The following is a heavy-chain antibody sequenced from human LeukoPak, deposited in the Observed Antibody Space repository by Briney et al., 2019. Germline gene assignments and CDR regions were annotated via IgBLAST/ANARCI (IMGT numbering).Heavy chain of an antibody. V-gene: IGHV3-11*01. CDR3: AKDAILWFGEYPNWFDP. D-gene: IGHD3-10*01. CDR2: ISSSGSTI. CDR1: GFTFSDYY. J-gene: IGHJ5*02. Sequence: PGGSLRLSCAASGFTFSDYYMSWIRQAPGKGLEWVSYISSSGSTIYYADSVRGRFTISRDNSKNTLYLQMNSLRAEDTAVYYCAKDAILWFGEYPNWFDPWGQGTLVTVSS.